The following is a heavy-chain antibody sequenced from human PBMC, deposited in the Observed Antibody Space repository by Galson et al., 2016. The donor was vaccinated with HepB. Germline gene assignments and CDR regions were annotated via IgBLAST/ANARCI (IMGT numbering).Heavy chain of an antibody. V-gene: IGHV3-33*01. J-gene: IGHJ6*03. D-gene: IGHD6-13*01. CDR2: IWYDGNNK. Sequence: SLRLSCAASGFTFSSYGMHWVRQAPGKGLEWVALIWYDGNNKYYADSVKGRFTISRDNSKNSLYLQMHSLRAEDTAVYYCARVQQLDYYYYYMDVWGKGTTVTVSS. CDR3: ARVQQLDYYYYYMDV. CDR1: GFTFSSYG.